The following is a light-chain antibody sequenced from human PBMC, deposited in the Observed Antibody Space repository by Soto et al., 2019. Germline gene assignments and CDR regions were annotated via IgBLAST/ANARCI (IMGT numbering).Light chain of an antibody. Sequence: EIVMTQSPVTLSVSPGERATLSCRASQSVSSNLAWYQQKPGQAPRLLIYGASTGATGIPARFSGSGSGADFTLTISSLEPEDFAVYYCQQRNIWPPVTLGQGTRLEI. CDR1: QSVSSN. J-gene: IGKJ5*01. V-gene: IGKV3-15*01. CDR3: QQRNIWPPVT. CDR2: GAS.